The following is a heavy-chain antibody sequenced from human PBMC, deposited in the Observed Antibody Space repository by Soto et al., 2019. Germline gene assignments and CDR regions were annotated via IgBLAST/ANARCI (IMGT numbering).Heavy chain of an antibody. CDR3: AREYSSSWDYYYYMDV. D-gene: IGHD6-13*01. Sequence: SLRLSCAASGFTVSSNYMSWVRQAPGKGLEWVSVIYSGGSTYYADSVKGRFTISRDNSKNTLYLQMNSLRAEDTAVFYCAREYSSSWDYYYYMDVWGKGTTVTVSS. V-gene: IGHV3-66*01. CDR1: GFTVSSNY. J-gene: IGHJ6*03. CDR2: IYSGGST.